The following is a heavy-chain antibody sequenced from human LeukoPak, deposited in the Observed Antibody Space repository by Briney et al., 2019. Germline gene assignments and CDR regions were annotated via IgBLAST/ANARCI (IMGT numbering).Heavy chain of an antibody. Sequence: PGGSLRLSCAASGFTFDDYAMHWVRQAPGKGLEWVSGISWNSGSIGYADSVKGRFTISRDNAKNSLYLQMNSLRAEDTALYYCANWKERGPKFGAYGMDVWGQGTTVTVSS. D-gene: IGHD3-10*01. CDR2: ISWNSGSI. CDR1: GFTFDDYA. CDR3: ANWKERGPKFGAYGMDV. J-gene: IGHJ6*02. V-gene: IGHV3-9*01.